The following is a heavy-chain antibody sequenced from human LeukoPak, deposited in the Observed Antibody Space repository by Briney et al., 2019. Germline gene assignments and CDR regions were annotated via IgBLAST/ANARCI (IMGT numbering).Heavy chain of an antibody. J-gene: IGHJ3*02. Sequence: ASVKVSCKASGYTFTGYYMHWVRQAPGQGLEWMGWINPNSGGTNYAQKFQGRVTMTRDTSISTAYMELSRLRSDDTAVYYYARDLVVPAAIYLAAAGTPAFDIWGQGTMVTVSS. V-gene: IGHV1-2*02. CDR2: INPNSGGT. CDR3: ARDLVVPAAIYLAAAGTPAFDI. D-gene: IGHD2-2*01. CDR1: GYTFTGYY.